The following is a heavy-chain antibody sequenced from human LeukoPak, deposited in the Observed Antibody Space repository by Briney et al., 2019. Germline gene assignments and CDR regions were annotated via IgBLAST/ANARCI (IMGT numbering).Heavy chain of an antibody. Sequence: SETLSLTCTVSGGSISNYYWSWIRQPPGKGLEWIGYIYQSGSTDYNPSLKSRVTISVDTSKNQFSLKLSSVTAADTAVYYCAREGTVTTYNWFDPWGQGTLVTVSS. D-gene: IGHD4-17*01. J-gene: IGHJ5*02. CDR2: IYQSGST. V-gene: IGHV4-59*12. CDR1: GGSISNYY. CDR3: AREGTVTTYNWFDP.